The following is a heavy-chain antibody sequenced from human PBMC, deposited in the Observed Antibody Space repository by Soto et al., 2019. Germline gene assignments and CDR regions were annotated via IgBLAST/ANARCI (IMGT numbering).Heavy chain of an antibody. J-gene: IGHJ6*03. CDR3: AVPYCSSTSCPTDYYYYYYMDV. V-gene: IGHV3-66*01. CDR2: IYSGGST. CDR1: GFTVSSNY. D-gene: IGHD2-2*01. Sequence: GGSLRLSCAASGFTVSSNYMSWVRQAPGKGLEWVSVIYSGGSTYYADSVKGRFTISRDNSKNTLYLQMNSLRAEDTAVYYCAVPYCSSTSCPTDYYYYYYMDVWGKGTTVTV.